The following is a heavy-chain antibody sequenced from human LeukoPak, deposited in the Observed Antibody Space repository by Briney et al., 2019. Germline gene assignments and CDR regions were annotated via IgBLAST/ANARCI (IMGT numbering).Heavy chain of an antibody. CDR3: ARDWGYSYGYSPYFMDV. CDR1: GASMSIYH. J-gene: IGHJ4*02. D-gene: IGHD5-18*01. CDR2: IYYNGGT. V-gene: IGHV4-59*01. Sequence: PSETLSLTCSVSGASMSIYHWSWIRQPQGKGLEWIGNIYYNGGTEYNPSLHSRVTISADTSKNQISLKVKSVTAADTAVYFCARDWGYSYGYSPYFMDVWGQGTLVTVSS.